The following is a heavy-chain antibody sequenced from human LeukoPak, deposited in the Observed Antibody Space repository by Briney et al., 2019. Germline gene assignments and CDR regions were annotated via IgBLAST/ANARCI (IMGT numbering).Heavy chain of an antibody. CDR3: AKYCGYSSSWYKLGFDY. V-gene: IGHV3-23*01. CDR2: ISSSGGSA. Sequence: GGSLRLSCAASGFTFSTYAMSWVRQAPGKGLEWVSAISSSGGSAYYADSVKGRFTISRDNSKNTLYLQMNSLRAEDTAVYYCAKYCGYSSSWYKLGFDYWGQGTLVTVSS. J-gene: IGHJ4*02. CDR1: GFTFSTYA. D-gene: IGHD6-13*01.